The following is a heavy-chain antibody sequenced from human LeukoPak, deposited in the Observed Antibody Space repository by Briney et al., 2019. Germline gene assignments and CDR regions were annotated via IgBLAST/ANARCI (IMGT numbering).Heavy chain of an antibody. D-gene: IGHD3-10*01. V-gene: IGHV4-30-2*01. Sequence: SETLSLTCAVSGGSISSGGYSWSWIRQPPGKGLEWIGYIYHSGSTYYNPSLKSRVTISVDRSKNQFSLKLSSVTAADTAVYYCASRSGSYCLFDYWGQGTLVTVSS. CDR1: GGSISSGGYS. CDR2: IYHSGST. CDR3: ASRSGSYCLFDY. J-gene: IGHJ4*02.